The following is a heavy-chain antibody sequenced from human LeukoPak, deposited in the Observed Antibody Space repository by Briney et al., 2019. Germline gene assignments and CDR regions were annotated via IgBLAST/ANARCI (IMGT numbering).Heavy chain of an antibody. CDR2: IYPGDSDT. Sequence: GESLKISCKGSGYSFTDYWIAWVRQMPGKGLEWMGIIYPGDSDTRYSPSFQGQVTISADKSISTAYLQWSSLKASDTAMYYCARLPISAMSAFDIWGQGTMVTVSS. CDR3: ARLPISAMSAFDI. V-gene: IGHV5-51*01. D-gene: IGHD3-9*01. CDR1: GYSFTDYW. J-gene: IGHJ3*02.